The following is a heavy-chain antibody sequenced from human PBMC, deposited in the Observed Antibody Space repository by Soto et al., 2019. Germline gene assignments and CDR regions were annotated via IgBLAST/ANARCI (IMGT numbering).Heavy chain of an antibody. CDR1: GGTFSSYA. V-gene: IGHV1-69*06. CDR3: ARDCGHPTGSDRGWFDP. CDR2: IIPIFGTA. Sequence: QVQLVQSGAEVKKPGSSVKVSCKASGGTFSSYAISWVRQAPGQGLEWMGGIIPIFGTANYAQKFQGRVTITADKSTSTAYRQLSSLRSEDTSVYYCARDCGHPTGSDRGWFDPLGQGTLVTVSS. D-gene: IGHD1-1*01. J-gene: IGHJ5*02.